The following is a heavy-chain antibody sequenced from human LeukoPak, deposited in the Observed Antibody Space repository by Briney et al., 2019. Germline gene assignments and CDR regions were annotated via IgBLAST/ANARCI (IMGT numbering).Heavy chain of an antibody. Sequence: GGSLRLSCAASGFTFSSYSMNWVRQAPGKGLEWVSSISSGSSYIYYADSVKGRFTISRDNAKNSMYLQMNSLRAEDTAVYYCARDIVDSYEYLQHWGQGTLVTVPS. V-gene: IGHV3-21*06. CDR3: ARDIVDSYEYLQH. D-gene: IGHD3-16*02. CDR2: ISSGSSYI. J-gene: IGHJ1*01. CDR1: GFTFSSYS.